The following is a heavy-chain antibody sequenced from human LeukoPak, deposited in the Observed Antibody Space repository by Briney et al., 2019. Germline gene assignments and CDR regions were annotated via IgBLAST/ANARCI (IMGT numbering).Heavy chain of an antibody. D-gene: IGHD3-3*01. CDR2: ISSSSSYI. V-gene: IGHV3-21*01. Sequence: GGSLRLSCAASGFTFINHAMNWVRQAPGKGLEWVSSISSSSSYIYYADSVKGRYTISRDNAKNSLYLQMNSLRAEDTAVYYCARDSLGVRFLEWLSSYFDYWGQGTLVTVSS. CDR3: ARDSLGVRFLEWLSSYFDY. CDR1: GFTFINHA. J-gene: IGHJ4*02.